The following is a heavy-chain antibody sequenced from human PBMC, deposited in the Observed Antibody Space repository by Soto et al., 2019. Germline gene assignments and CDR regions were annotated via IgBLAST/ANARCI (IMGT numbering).Heavy chain of an antibody. CDR1: GFTFSDYD. V-gene: IGHV3-11*01. Sequence: GGSLRLSCAASGFTFSDYDMSWVRQAPGKGLEYVSYIRSGTGTIFYADSVKGRFTISRDNAKSSLYLQMNSLRAEDTAVYYCAVLRDDYWGQGTLVTVSS. CDR3: AVLRDDY. D-gene: IGHD3-10*01. CDR2: IRSGTGTI. J-gene: IGHJ4*02.